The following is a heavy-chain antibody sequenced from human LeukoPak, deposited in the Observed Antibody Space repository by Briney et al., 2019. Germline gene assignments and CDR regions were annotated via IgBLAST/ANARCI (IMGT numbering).Heavy chain of an antibody. CDR3: AREPIQWQLGGDAFDI. CDR2: ISYDGSST. J-gene: IGHJ3*02. V-gene: IGHV3-30*04. Sequence: GGSLRLSCAAAGFTFSNHAIHWVRQAPGKGLEWVVVISYDGSSTYYSDSVKGRFSISRDNSKNTLFLQMDSLRVDDAALYYCAREPIQWQLGGDAFDIWGQGTMVTVSS. D-gene: IGHD1-26*01. CDR1: GFTFSNHA.